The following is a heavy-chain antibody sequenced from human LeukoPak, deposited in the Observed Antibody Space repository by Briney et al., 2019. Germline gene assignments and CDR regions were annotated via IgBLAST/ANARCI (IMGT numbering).Heavy chain of an antibody. J-gene: IGHJ4*02. D-gene: IGHD1-26*01. CDR1: GGSFSGYY. V-gene: IGHV4-34*01. CDR3: ARGREGSGSYLTDY. CDR2: INHSGST. Sequence: SETLSLTCAVYGGSFSGYYWSWIRQPPGKGLEWIGEINHSGSTNYNPSLKSRVTISVDTSKNQFSLKLSSVTAADTVVYYCARGREGSGSYLTDYWGQGTLVTVSS.